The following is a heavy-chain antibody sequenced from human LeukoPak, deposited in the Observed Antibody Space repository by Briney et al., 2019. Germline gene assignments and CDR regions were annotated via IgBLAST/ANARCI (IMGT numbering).Heavy chain of an antibody. V-gene: IGHV3-23*01. CDR2: IGGSGGNT. J-gene: IGHJ4*02. CDR1: GFTFRSYA. Sequence: GGSLRLSCAASGFTFRSYALNWVRQAPGKGLERVSAIGGSGGNTYYADSVKGRFTISRDTSKSTLYLQMNNLRAEDTAIYYCAKSIAAVGTFDSWGPGTLVTVSS. D-gene: IGHD6-13*01. CDR3: AKSIAAVGTFDS.